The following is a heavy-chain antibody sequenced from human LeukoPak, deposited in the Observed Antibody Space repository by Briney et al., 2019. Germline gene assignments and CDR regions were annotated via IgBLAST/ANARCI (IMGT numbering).Heavy chain of an antibody. CDR2: IYSSGGT. J-gene: IGHJ5*02. CDR1: GASMSNYY. V-gene: IGHV4-59*08. D-gene: IGHD2-21*02. CDR3: ARSGVTALSWVDP. Sequence: SETLSLTCTVSGASMSNYYWSWIRQPPGKGLECIGFIYSSGGTNYNPSLRSRVTISIDTSRNQFSLDLISVTAADTAVYYCARSGVTALSWVDPRGQGTLVTVSS.